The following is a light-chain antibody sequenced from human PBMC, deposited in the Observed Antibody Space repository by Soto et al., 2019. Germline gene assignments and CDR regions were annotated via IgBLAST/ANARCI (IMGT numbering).Light chain of an antibody. Sequence: DIVMKHSPESLAVSLGERAAINCKSVQSVLSSSNNKNDLAWYQQKPGQPPKLLIYWASTRESGVPDRFSGSGSGTDFTLTISSLQAEDVAVYYCQQYYSPLWTFGQGTKVDIK. V-gene: IGKV4-1*01. CDR3: QQYYSPLWT. CDR1: QSVLSSSNNKND. J-gene: IGKJ1*01. CDR2: WAS.